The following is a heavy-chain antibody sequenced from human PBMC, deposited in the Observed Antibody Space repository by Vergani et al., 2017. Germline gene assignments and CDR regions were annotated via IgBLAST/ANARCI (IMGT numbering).Heavy chain of an antibody. V-gene: IGHV4-61*02. CDR1: GGSISSGSYY. Sequence: QVQLQESGPRLVRPSQTLSLTCTVSGGSISSGSYYWSWIRQPAGKGLEWIGRIYTSGSTNYNPSLKSRVTMSVDTSKNQFSLKLSSVTAADTAVYYCARGSRCSSTSCLEDYWGQGTLVTVSS. D-gene: IGHD2-2*01. J-gene: IGHJ4*02. CDR2: IYTSGST. CDR3: ARGSRCSSTSCLEDY.